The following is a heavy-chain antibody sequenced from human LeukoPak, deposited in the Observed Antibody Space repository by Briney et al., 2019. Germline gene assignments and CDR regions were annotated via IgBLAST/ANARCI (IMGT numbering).Heavy chain of an antibody. J-gene: IGHJ6*03. CDR2: IRSSSTTI. V-gene: IGHV3-48*01. Sequence: GGSLRLSCEASGFTFSNYSMNWVRQAPGKGLEWVSYIRSSSTTIYYADSVKGRFTISRDNSKNTLYFQMNSLRAEDTAVYYCARASLGTMVRGVIRYYYMDVWGKGTAVTISS. D-gene: IGHD3-10*01. CDR3: ARASLGTMVRGVIRYYYMDV. CDR1: GFTFSNYS.